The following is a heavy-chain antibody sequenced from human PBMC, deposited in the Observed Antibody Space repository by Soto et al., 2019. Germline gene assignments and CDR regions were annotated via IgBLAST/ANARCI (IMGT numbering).Heavy chain of an antibody. V-gene: IGHV1-18*01. CDR3: ASGSGSGDYDPFDY. J-gene: IGHJ4*02. CDR2: ISAYNGNT. D-gene: IGHD3-10*01. CDR1: GYTFTSYG. Sequence: ASVKVSCKASGYTFTSYGISLVRQAPGQGLEWMGWISAYNGNTNYAQKLQGRVTMTTDTSTSTAYMELRSLRSDNTAVYYCASGSGSGDYDPFDYWGQGTLVTVSS.